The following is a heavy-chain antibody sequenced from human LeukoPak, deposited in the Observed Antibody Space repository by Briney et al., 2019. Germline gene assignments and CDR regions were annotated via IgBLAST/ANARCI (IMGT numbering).Heavy chain of an antibody. Sequence: KSSETLSLTCAVSGYSISSGYYWGWIRQPPGKGLEWIGNIYHSGSTYYNPSLKSRVTISVDTSKNQFSLKLSSVTAADTAVYYCASGSWFGEYPFDYWGQGTLVTVSS. CDR3: ASGSWFGEYPFDY. D-gene: IGHD3-10*01. CDR2: IYHSGST. J-gene: IGHJ4*02. CDR1: GYSISSGYY. V-gene: IGHV4-38-2*01.